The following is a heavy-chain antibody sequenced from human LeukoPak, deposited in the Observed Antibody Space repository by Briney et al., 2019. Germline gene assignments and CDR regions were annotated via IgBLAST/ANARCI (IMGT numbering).Heavy chain of an antibody. V-gene: IGHV4-39*01. J-gene: IGHJ4*02. D-gene: IGHD6-13*01. CDR2: YSYSGTT. CDR1: GVSISGSSYY. Sequence: SETLSLTCTVSGVSISGSSYYWGWIRQPPGKGLEWIGSYSYSGTTSYNPSLKSRVTMSVDTSKNQFSLKLSSVTAADTAVYYCARLVAAASVDYYFDYWGQGTLVTVSS. CDR3: ARLVAAASVDYYFDY.